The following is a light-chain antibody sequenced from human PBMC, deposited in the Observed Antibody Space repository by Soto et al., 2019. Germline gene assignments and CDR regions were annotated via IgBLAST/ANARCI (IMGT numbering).Light chain of an antibody. CDR3: QQRSKWPVT. V-gene: IGKV3-11*01. CDR2: DAS. Sequence: EIVLTQSPATLSLSPGERATLSCRASQSISRYLVWYQQKPGQAPRLLIYDASNRATGTPARFSGSGSGTDFTLTISTLEPEDFAVYYCQQRSKWPVTFGQGTRLEIK. CDR1: QSISRY. J-gene: IGKJ5*01.